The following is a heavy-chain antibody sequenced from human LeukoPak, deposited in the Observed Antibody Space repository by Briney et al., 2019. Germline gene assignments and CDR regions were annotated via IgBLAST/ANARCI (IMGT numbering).Heavy chain of an antibody. Sequence: PSETLSLTCTVSGGSISSGDYYWSWIRQPPGKGLEWIGYIYYSGSTYYNPSLKSRVTISVDTSKNQFSLKLSSVTAADTAVYYCARDPPDPSYYDSSGYEATTWGQGTLVTVSS. D-gene: IGHD3-22*01. CDR1: GGSISSGDYY. J-gene: IGHJ5*02. V-gene: IGHV4-30-4*01. CDR2: IYYSGST. CDR3: ARDPPDPSYYDSSGYEATT.